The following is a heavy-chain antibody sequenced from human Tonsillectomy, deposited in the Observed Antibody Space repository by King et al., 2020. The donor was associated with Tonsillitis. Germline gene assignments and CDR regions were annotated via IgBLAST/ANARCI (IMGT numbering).Heavy chain of an antibody. CDR1: GFTFSTYG. V-gene: IGHV3-33*05. CDR3: ARDHDYGGNSGFDY. J-gene: IGHJ4*02. Sequence: VQLVESGGGVVQPGRSLRLSCAASGFTFSTYGIHWVRQAPGKGLEWVAVISYDGRTKYYADSVMGRFTISRDNSKNTLYLQMNFLRAEDTAVYYCARDHDYGGNSGFDYWGQGTLVTVSS. D-gene: IGHD4-23*01. CDR2: ISYDGRTK.